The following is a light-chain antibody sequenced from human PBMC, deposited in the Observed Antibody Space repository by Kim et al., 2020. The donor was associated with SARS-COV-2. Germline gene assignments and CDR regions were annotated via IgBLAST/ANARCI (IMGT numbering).Light chain of an antibody. Sequence: SLSPGERATLSCRASQSVNTYLAWYQQKPGQAPRLLIYDASNRATGIPARFSGSGSGTDFTLTISSLEPEDFAVYYCQQRNNWLTFGGGTTVEIK. CDR3: QQRNNWLT. CDR2: DAS. CDR1: QSVNTY. J-gene: IGKJ4*01. V-gene: IGKV3-11*01.